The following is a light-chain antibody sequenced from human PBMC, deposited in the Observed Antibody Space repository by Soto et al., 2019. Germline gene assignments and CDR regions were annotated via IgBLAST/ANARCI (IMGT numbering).Light chain of an antibody. CDR1: QGFGDS. CDR2: DTS. J-gene: IGKJ4*01. V-gene: IGKV3-15*01. CDR3: QRYNNLPLT. Sequence: EVVMTQSPATLSVSPGEGVTLSCRANQGFGDSLSWYQHKPGQTPRLLIYDTSTRATGVPARFSGSRSGPEFTLTVNSLHSEDFAIYYGQRYNNLPLTVGGGTKVESK.